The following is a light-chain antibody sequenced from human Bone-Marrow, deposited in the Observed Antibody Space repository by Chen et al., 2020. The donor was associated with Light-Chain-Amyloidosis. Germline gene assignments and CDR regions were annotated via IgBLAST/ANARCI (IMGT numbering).Light chain of an antibody. CDR1: NTGSTS. CDR2: DDS. J-gene: IGLJ3*02. CDR3: PVWDRSSDRPV. V-gene: IGLV3-21*02. Sequence: SYVLTQPSSVSVAPGQTATRACGGNNTGSTSVHWYQQTPGQAPLLVVYDDSDRPSGIPERLSGSNSGNTATLTISMVEAGDEADYYCPVWDRSSDRPVFGGGTKLTVL.